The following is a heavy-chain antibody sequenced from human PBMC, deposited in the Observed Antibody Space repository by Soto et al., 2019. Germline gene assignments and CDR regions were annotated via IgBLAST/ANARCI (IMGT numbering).Heavy chain of an antibody. J-gene: IGHJ4*03. D-gene: IGHD2-8*01. V-gene: IGHV1-69*06. CDR3: ARTLGSCTNGVCDTGARSGGYFDH. CDR1: GCTFSNYA. Sequence: SVTVSCKASGCTFSNYAISWVRRAPGQGLEWMGGIIPIFGTANYAQEFQGRVTITADKSTSTAYMELSSLRSEDTAVYYCARTLGSCTNGVCDTGARSGGYFDHRG. CDR2: IIPIFGTA.